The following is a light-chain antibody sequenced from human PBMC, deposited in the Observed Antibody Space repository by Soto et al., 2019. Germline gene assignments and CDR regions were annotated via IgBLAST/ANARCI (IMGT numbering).Light chain of an antibody. CDR3: QQRTNWPTST. J-gene: IGKJ5*01. CDR1: QNVRSY. CDR2: DAI. Sequence: EIVLTQSPATLSLSPGERATLSCRASQNVRSYLAWYQQKPGQAPRLLIHDAISRATGIPARFSGSGSGTDFTRTISSLEPEDFAVYYCQQRTNWPTSTFGQGTRREIK. V-gene: IGKV3-11*01.